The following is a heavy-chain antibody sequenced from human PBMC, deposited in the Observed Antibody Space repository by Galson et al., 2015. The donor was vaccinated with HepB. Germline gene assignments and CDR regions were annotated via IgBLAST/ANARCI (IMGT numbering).Heavy chain of an antibody. CDR1: GFTFGDYA. V-gene: IGHV3-49*03. J-gene: IGHJ4*02. Sequence: SLRLSCAASGFTFGDYAMSWFRQAPGKGLEWVGFIRSKAYGGTTEYAASVKGRFTVSRDDSKSIAYLQMNSLKTEDTAVYYCTRAGYPPLVVPAVNFDYWGQGTLVTVSS. D-gene: IGHD2-2*01. CDR2: IRSKAYGGTT. CDR3: TRAGYPPLVVPAVNFDY.